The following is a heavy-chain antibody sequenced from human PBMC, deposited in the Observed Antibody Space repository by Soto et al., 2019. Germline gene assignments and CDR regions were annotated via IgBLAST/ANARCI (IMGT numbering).Heavy chain of an antibody. J-gene: IGHJ5*02. CDR2: MYYSGTT. CDR1: GGSIRGHGYY. D-gene: IGHD1-26*01. CDR3: ARPVYSGNFFANAARFDP. V-gene: IGHV4-39*01. Sequence: QLRLQESGPGLVKPSDTLALTCSVSGGSIRGHGYYWAWIRQPPGKGLEWIGSMYYSGTTYYNPSLKSRVTLSIDSSKNQFSLKLKSVTAADTAIYYCARPVYSGNFFANAARFDPWGQGTLVTVSS.